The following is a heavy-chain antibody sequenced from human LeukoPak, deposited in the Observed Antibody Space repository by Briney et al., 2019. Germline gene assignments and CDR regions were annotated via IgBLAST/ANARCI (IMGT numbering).Heavy chain of an antibody. V-gene: IGHV4-59*08. CDR2: IHSNGRT. Sequence: PSETLSLTCTVSGDSISRYYWSWIRQHPGKGLEWIGYIHSNGRTNYNPSLKSRVTMSLDTSKNQFSLNLSSVTAADTAVYYCARHDYFYDSGTYHAAFDIWGHGTMVTVSS. J-gene: IGHJ3*02. CDR3: ARHDYFYDSGTYHAAFDI. D-gene: IGHD3-22*01. CDR1: GDSISRYY.